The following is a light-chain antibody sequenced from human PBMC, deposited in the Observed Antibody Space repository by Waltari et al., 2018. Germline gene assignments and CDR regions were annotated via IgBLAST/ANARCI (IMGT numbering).Light chain of an antibody. Sequence: EIVLTQSPATLSLSPGVGATLSCRASQSVSTYLAWYQEKPGQAPRLLIYDASNRATGIPARFSGSGSGTDFTLTISGLEPEDSAVYYCQHRFNWPLTFGGGTKVEIK. CDR3: QHRFNWPLT. J-gene: IGKJ4*01. CDR2: DAS. V-gene: IGKV3-11*01. CDR1: QSVSTY.